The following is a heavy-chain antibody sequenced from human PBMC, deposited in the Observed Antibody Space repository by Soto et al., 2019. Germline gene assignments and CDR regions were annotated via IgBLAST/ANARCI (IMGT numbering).Heavy chain of an antibody. J-gene: IGHJ4*02. CDR1: GGTFSSYA. CDR2: IIPTFGTA. V-gene: IGHV1-69*13. Sequence: ASVKVSCKASGGTFSSYAISWVRQAPGQGLEWMGGIIPTFGTANYAQKFQGRVTITADESTSTAYMELSSLRSEDTAVYYCARVGLGYCSSTSCYPVFDYWGQGTLVTVSS. D-gene: IGHD2-2*01. CDR3: ARVGLGYCSSTSCYPVFDY.